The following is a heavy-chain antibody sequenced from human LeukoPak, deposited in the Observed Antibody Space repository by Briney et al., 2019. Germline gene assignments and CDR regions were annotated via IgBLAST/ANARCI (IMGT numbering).Heavy chain of an antibody. Sequence: ASVKVSCKASGYTFTSYYMHWVRQAPGQGLEWMGIINPSGGSTSYAQKFQGRVTMTRDMSTSTVYMELSSLRSEDTAVYYCARDRRTLNYDILTGTFDYWGQGTLVTVSS. J-gene: IGHJ4*02. CDR1: GYTFTSYY. V-gene: IGHV1-46*01. CDR2: INPSGGST. CDR3: ARDRRTLNYDILTGTFDY. D-gene: IGHD3-9*01.